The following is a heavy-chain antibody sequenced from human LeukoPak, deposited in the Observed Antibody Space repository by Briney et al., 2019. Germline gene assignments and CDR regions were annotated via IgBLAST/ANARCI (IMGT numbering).Heavy chain of an antibody. Sequence: SVKVSCKASGDTFTGYFMHWVRQAPGQGLEWMGWINPNSGGTNYAQKFQGSVTMTRDTSISTAYMELSRLRSEDTAVYYCARRGSSAGGSYYSFYYWAQGTLVTVSS. D-gene: IGHD1-26*01. J-gene: IGHJ4*02. CDR2: INPNSGGT. V-gene: IGHV1-2*02. CDR3: ARRGSSAGGSYYSFYY. CDR1: GDTFTGYF.